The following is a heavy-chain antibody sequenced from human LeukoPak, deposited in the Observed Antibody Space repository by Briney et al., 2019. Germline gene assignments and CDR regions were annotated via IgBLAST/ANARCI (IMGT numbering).Heavy chain of an antibody. CDR3: AGSYSSSLGRFDP. V-gene: IGHV4-39*07. J-gene: IGHJ5*02. Sequence: SETLCLTCAVSGGSISSSSYYWGWIRQPPGKGLEWVGSIYYSRSTYYNPSLKSQVTISVDTSKNQFSLKLSSVTAADTAVYYCAGSYSSSLGRFDPWGQGTPVTVSS. D-gene: IGHD6-13*01. CDR1: GGSISSSSYY. CDR2: IYYSRST.